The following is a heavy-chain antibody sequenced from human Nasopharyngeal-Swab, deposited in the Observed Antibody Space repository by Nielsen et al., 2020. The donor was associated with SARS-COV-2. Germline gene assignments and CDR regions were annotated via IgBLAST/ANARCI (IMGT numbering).Heavy chain of an antibody. CDR2: INHSGST. CDR3: ARGFRTPIVVVVAACCPAHGGHWFDP. J-gene: IGHJ5*02. D-gene: IGHD2-15*01. Sequence: WILQPPGKGPEWIGEINHSGSTNYNPSLKSRVTISVDTSKNQFSLKLSSVTAADTAVYYCARGFRTPIVVVVAACCPAHGGHWFDPWGQGTLVTVSS. V-gene: IGHV4-34*01.